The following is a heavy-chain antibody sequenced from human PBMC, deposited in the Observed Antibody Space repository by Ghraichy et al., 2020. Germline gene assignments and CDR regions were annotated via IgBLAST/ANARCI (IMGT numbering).Heavy chain of an antibody. CDR1: GGSISSYY. V-gene: IGHV4-59*01. CDR3: ASGLAGVWGSYRSPFGY. CDR2: IYYSGST. J-gene: IGHJ4*02. Sequence: SETLSLTCTVSGGSISSYYWSWIRQPPGKGLEWIGYIYYSGSTNYNPSLKSRVTISVDTSKNQFSLKLSSVTAADTAVYYCASGLAGVWGSYRSPFGYWGQGTLVTVSS. D-gene: IGHD3-16*02.